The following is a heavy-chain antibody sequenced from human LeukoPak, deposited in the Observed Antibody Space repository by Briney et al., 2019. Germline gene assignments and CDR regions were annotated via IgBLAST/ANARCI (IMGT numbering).Heavy chain of an antibody. CDR3: ARDPVTYYYDSSGYYFDY. J-gene: IGHJ4*02. CDR2: ISSWSSYI. CDR1: GFSISRYS. V-gene: IGHV3-21*01. Sequence: GGSLRLSCAASGFSISRYSMNWVRQAPGKGLEWVSSISSWSSYIYYAASVKGRFTISRDNAKNSLYLQMNSLRAEDTAVYYCARDPVTYYYDSSGYYFDYWGQGTLVTVSS. D-gene: IGHD3-22*01.